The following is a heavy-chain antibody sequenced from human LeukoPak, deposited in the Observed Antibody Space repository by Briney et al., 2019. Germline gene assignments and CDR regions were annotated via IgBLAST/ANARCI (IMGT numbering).Heavy chain of an antibody. D-gene: IGHD3-3*01. J-gene: IGHJ5*02. Sequence: SETLSLTCTVSGGSISSSSYYWGWIRQPPGKGLEWIGSIYYRGSTYYNPSLKSRVTISVDTSKNQFSLKLSSVAAADTAVYYCARHHLFGVEYNWFDPWGQGTLVTVSS. CDR1: GGSISSSSYY. V-gene: IGHV4-39*01. CDR2: IYYRGST. CDR3: ARHHLFGVEYNWFDP.